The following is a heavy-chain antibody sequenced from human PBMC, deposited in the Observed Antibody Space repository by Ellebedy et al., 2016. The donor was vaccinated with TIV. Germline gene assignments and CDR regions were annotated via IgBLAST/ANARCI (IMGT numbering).Heavy chain of an antibody. D-gene: IGHD2-21*02. V-gene: IGHV3-74*03. CDR2: INSDGSST. CDR1: GFNFSNHC. J-gene: IGHJ3*02. Sequence: GESLKISXVASGFNFSNHCIHWVRQAPGMGLVWVSRINSDGSSTTYADSVKGRFTFSSDNAKNTLYLQMSSLRAEDTAVYYCARSLGDDAFDIWGQGTKVTVSS. CDR3: ARSLGDDAFDI.